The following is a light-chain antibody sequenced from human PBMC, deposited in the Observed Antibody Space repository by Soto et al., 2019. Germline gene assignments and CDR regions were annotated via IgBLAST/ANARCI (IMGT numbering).Light chain of an antibody. CDR3: SSYTSRTAPYV. V-gene: IGLV2-14*01. CDR1: SSDVGGYNY. J-gene: IGLJ1*01. Sequence: QSALTRPASVSGSPGQSITISCTGTSSDVGGYNYVSWYQQHPGKAPKLIIYEVTNRPSGVSNRFSGSKSGDTASLTISGLQAEDEADYYCSSYTSRTAPYVFGGGIKVTVL. CDR2: EVT.